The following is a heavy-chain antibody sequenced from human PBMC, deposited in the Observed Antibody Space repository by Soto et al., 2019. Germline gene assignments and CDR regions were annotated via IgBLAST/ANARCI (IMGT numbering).Heavy chain of an antibody. CDR2: ISYDGSNK. CDR3: ARDSRSSGWGFLDY. V-gene: IGHV3-30-3*01. CDR1: GFTFSSYA. J-gene: IGHJ4*02. D-gene: IGHD6-19*01. Sequence: QVQLVESGGGVVQPGRSLRLSCAASGFTFSSYAMHWVRQAPGKGLEWVAVISYDGSNKYYADSVKGRFTISRDNSKNTVYLQMNSLRAEDTAVYYCARDSRSSGWGFLDYWGQGTLVTVSS.